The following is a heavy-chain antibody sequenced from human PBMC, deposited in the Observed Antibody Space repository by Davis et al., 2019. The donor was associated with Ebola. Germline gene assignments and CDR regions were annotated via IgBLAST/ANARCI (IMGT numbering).Heavy chain of an antibody. CDR1: GFTFSDYT. CDR2: ISYDGSNK. V-gene: IGHV3-30-3*01. Sequence: GGSLRLSCAASGFTFSDYTMNWVRQAPGKGLEWVAVISYDGSNKYYADSVKGRFTISRDNSKNTLYLQMNSLRAEDTAVYYCARDSNYYYYYYMDVWGKGTTVTVSS. J-gene: IGHJ6*03. D-gene: IGHD4-11*01. CDR3: ARDSNYYYYYYMDV.